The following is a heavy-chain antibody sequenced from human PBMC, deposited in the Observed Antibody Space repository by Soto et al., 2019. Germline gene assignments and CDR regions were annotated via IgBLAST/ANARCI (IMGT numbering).Heavy chain of an antibody. CDR2: ISYDGSNK. Sequence: QVQLVESGGGVVQPGRSLRLSCAASGFTFSSYAMHWVRQAPGKGLEWVAVISYDGSNKYYADSVKGRFTISRDNSKNTLYLQMNSLRAEDTAVYYCARGGGYYGSGSPYYYGMDVWGQGTTVTVSS. D-gene: IGHD3-10*01. CDR3: ARGGGYYGSGSPYYYGMDV. V-gene: IGHV3-30-3*01. J-gene: IGHJ6*02. CDR1: GFTFSSYA.